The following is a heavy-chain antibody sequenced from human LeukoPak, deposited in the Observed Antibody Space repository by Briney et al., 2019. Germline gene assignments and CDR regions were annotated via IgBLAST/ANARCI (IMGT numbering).Heavy chain of an antibody. CDR2: ISGSTYGT. J-gene: IGHJ3*02. CDR3: ARGLWYYYDSSGYSTRDAFDI. V-gene: IGHV1-2*02. D-gene: IGHD3-22*01. Sequence: GASVKVSCAASGYPLNRYGMSWVRQAPGQGPEGVGWISGSTYGTRYAQKFQGRVTMTRDTSISTAYMELSRLRSDDTAVYYCARGLWYYYDSSGYSTRDAFDIWGQGTMVTVSS. CDR1: GYPLNRYG.